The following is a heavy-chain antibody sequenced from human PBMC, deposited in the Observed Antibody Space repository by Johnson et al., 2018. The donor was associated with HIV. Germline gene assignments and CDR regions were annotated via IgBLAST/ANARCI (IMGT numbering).Heavy chain of an antibody. V-gene: IGHV3-30*03. Sequence: QVQLVESGGGVVQPGRSLRLSCAASGFTFSSYGMHWVRQAPGKGLEWVAVISYDGSNKYYADSVKGRFTISRDNSKNTLDLQMNSLRAEDTAVYYCVSSAQWSGWPPGAFDIWGQGTMVTVSS. D-gene: IGHD6-19*01. CDR3: VSSAQWSGWPPGAFDI. CDR2: ISYDGSNK. CDR1: GFTFSSYG. J-gene: IGHJ3*02.